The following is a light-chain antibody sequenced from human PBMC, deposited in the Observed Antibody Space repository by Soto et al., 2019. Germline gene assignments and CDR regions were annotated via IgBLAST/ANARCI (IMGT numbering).Light chain of an antibody. CDR2: DAS. J-gene: IGKJ1*01. CDR3: QQRSNWRTWT. Sequence: EIGMTQSPATLSLSPGERATLSCRTSLSVSVYLDWYQQKPGQAPRLLIYDASNRATGIPARFSGSGSGTDFTLTISSLEPEDFAVYYCQQRSNWRTWTFGQGTKVDIK. CDR1: LSVSVY. V-gene: IGKV3-11*01.